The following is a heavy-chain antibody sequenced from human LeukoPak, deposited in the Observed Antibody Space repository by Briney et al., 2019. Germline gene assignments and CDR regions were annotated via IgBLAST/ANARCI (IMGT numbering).Heavy chain of an antibody. CDR2: FDPEDGET. CDR1: GYTLTELS. V-gene: IGHV1-24*01. J-gene: IGHJ6*02. CDR3: ARSEVATTLEGYYYGMDV. Sequence: GSVKVSYKVSGYTLTELSMHWVRQAPGKGLEWMGGFDPEDGETIYAQKFQGRVTMTEDTSTDTAYMELSSLRSEDTAVYYCARSEVATTLEGYYYGMDVWGQGTTVTVSS. D-gene: IGHD5-12*01.